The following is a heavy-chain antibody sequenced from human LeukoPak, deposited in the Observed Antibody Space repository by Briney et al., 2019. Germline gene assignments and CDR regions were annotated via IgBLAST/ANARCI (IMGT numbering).Heavy chain of an antibody. Sequence: GASVKVSCKASGYSFTNFGISWVRQAPGQGLEWMGGIIPIFGTANYAQKFQGRVTITTGESTSTAYMELSSLRSEDTAVYYCARSVRGEETYYYDSSGYYYNWFDPWGQGTLVTVSS. J-gene: IGHJ5*02. CDR3: ARSVRGEETYYYDSSGYYYNWFDP. CDR1: GYSFTNFG. V-gene: IGHV1-69*05. D-gene: IGHD3-22*01. CDR2: IIPIFGTA.